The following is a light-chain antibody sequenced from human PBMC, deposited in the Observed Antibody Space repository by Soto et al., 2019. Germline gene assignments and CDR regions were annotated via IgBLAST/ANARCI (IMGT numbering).Light chain of an antibody. J-gene: IGLJ3*02. Sequence: QSVLTQPPSASGSPGQSVTISCTGTSSDVGGYNYVSWYQQHPGKVPKLMVYEVNKRPSGVPDRFSGAKSGNTASLTVSGLQAEDEADYYCSSYAGSTWVFGGGTKVTVL. CDR3: SSYAGSTWV. V-gene: IGLV2-8*01. CDR1: SSDVGGYNY. CDR2: EVN.